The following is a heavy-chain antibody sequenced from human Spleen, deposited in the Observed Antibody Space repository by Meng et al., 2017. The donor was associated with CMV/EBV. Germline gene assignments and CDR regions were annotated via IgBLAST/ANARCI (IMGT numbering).Heavy chain of an antibody. CDR3: AKDTRYYYYYGMDV. J-gene: IGHJ6*02. V-gene: IGHV3-9*01. Sequence: SLKISCAASGFTFHDYAMHWVRQAPGKGLEWVSGISWNSGSIGYADSVKGRFTISRDNAKNSLYLQMNSLRAEDTALYYCAKDTRYYYYYGMDVWGQGTTVTVSS. CDR2: ISWNSGSI. CDR1: GFTFHDYA.